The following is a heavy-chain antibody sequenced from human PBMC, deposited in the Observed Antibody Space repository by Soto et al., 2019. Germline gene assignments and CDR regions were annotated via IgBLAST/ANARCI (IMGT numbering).Heavy chain of an antibody. D-gene: IGHD4-17*01. Sequence: QVQLVQSGAEVKKPGASVKVSCKASGYTFTSYGISWVRQAPGQGLEWMGWTSAYNGNTNYAQKRQGRVTITTDTSTSTAQMEMRGLRSDDTALDYWVRATTMKTGNYWGQGTLVTFSS. CDR2: TSAYNGNT. CDR1: GYTFTSYG. J-gene: IGHJ4*02. V-gene: IGHV1-18*01. CDR3: VRATTMKTGNY.